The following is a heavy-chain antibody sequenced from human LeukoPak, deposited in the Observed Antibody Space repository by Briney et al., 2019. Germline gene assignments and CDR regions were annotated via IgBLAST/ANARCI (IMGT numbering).Heavy chain of an antibody. CDR3: ARLTGYSSESWFDP. V-gene: IGHV4-61*02. Sequence: SETLSLIRTVSGVSISSVSYYCSWIRQPAGKGLEWNGRIYTSGRTNYSPSLKSRVTISVDTSKNQFSLKRSSVTAAGTAVYYCARLTGYSSESWFDPWGQGTLVTVSS. J-gene: IGHJ5*02. D-gene: IGHD3-9*01. CDR1: GVSISSVSYY. CDR2: IYTSGRT.